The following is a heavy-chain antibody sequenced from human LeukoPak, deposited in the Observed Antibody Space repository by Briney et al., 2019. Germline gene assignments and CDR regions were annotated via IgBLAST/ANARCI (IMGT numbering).Heavy chain of an antibody. V-gene: IGHV3-53*01. J-gene: IGHJ4*02. CDR3: ARATGPTSTMVRGVIIPAFDS. CDR2: IYSGGST. Sequence: GGSLRLSCAASGFTVSNNYMSWVRQAPGKGLEWVSVIYSGGSTYYADSVKGRFTISRDNSKNTLYLQMNSPRAEDTAVYYCARATGPTSTMVRGVIIPAFDSWGQGTLVTVSS. CDR1: GFTVSNNY. D-gene: IGHD3-10*01.